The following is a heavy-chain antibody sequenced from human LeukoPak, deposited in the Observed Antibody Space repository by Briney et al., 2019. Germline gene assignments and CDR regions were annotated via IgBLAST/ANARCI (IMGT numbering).Heavy chain of an antibody. D-gene: IGHD2-2*01. CDR3: ARERYCSSTSCYAENWFDP. CDR1: GGSISSSYYY. CDR2: IYYSGST. V-gene: IGHV4-31*03. Sequence: PSETLSLTCTVSGGSISSSYYYWNWIRQHPGKGLEWIGYIYYSGSTYYNPSLKSRVTISVDTSKNQFSLKLSSVTAADTAVYYCARERYCSSTSCYAENWFDPWGQGTLVTVSS. J-gene: IGHJ5*02.